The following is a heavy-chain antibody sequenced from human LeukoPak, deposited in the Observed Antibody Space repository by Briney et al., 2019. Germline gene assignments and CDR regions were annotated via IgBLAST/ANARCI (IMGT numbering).Heavy chain of an antibody. Sequence: ASVKVSCKASGYTFTSYYMHWVRQAPGQGLEWMGIINPSGGSTSYAQKFQGRVTITADESTSTAYMELSSLRSEDTAVYYCARTNCSSTSCYSDYWGQGTLVTVSS. CDR3: ARTNCSSTSCYSDY. CDR2: INPSGGST. J-gene: IGHJ4*02. D-gene: IGHD2-2*02. CDR1: GYTFTSYY. V-gene: IGHV1-46*01.